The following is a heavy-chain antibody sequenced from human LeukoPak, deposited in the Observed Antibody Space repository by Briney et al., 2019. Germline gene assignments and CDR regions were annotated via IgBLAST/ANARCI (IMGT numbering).Heavy chain of an antibody. D-gene: IGHD2-2*01. Sequence: GGSLRLSCAASGFTFSNAWMSWVRQTPGKGPEWVGRIKSKSDGGTTEYAEPGKGRFTISRDDSKNTLYLQMNSLKTEDTGMYYCATAYCSTTSCVPWGQGTLVTVSS. CDR3: ATAYCSTTSCVP. V-gene: IGHV3-15*01. J-gene: IGHJ4*02. CDR2: IKSKSDGGTT. CDR1: GFTFSNAW.